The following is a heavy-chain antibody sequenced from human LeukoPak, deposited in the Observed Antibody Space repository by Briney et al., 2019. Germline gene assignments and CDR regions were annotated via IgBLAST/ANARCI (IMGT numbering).Heavy chain of an antibody. Sequence: KPLETLSLTCAVYGGSFSGYYWSWIRQPPGKGLEWIGEINHSGSTNYNPSLKSRVTISVDTSKNQFSLKLSSVTAADTAVYYCARGRGSYYFQHWGQGTLVTVSS. D-gene: IGHD3-10*01. V-gene: IGHV4-34*01. CDR2: INHSGST. J-gene: IGHJ1*01. CDR3: ARGRGSYYFQH. CDR1: GGSFSGYY.